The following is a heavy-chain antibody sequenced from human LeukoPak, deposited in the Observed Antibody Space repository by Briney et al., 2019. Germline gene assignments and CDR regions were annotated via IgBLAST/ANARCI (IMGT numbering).Heavy chain of an antibody. V-gene: IGHV7-4-1*02. CDR1: GYTFTSYA. CDR2: INTNTGNP. D-gene: IGHD2-15*01. Sequence: ASVNVSCKASGYTFTSYAMNWERQAPGQGLEWMGWINTNTGNPTYAQGFTGRFVFSLDTSVSTAYLQISSLKAEDTAVYYCARGYCSGGSCYSLDYWGQGTLVTVSS. CDR3: ARGYCSGGSCYSLDY. J-gene: IGHJ4*02.